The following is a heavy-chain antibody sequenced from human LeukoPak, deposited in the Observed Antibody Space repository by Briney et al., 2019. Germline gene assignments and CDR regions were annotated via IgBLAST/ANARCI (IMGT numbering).Heavy chain of an antibody. CDR1: GGSFSGYY. D-gene: IGHD6-6*01. V-gene: IGHV4-34*01. J-gene: IGHJ4*02. CDR2: INRRGST. Sequence: SETLSLTCAVYGGSFSGYYWSWIRQPPGKGLEWIGEINRRGSTNYNPSLKSRVTISVDTSKNQFSLRLNSVTAADTAVYYCAGPGAARLDYWGQGTLVTVSS. CDR3: AGPGAARLDY.